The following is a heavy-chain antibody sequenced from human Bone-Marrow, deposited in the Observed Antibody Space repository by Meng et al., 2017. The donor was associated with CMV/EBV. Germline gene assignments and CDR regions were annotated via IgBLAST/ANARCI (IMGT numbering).Heavy chain of an antibody. Sequence: ASVKVSCKASGYTFTGYYIYWVRQAPGQGLEWMGIINPSGGSTSYAQKFQGRVTMTRDTSTSTVYMELSSLRSEDTAVYYCASGRGIAAAGEPRMDVWGQGTTVTVSS. J-gene: IGHJ6*02. CDR2: INPSGGST. D-gene: IGHD6-13*01. CDR1: GYTFTGYY. CDR3: ASGRGIAAAGEPRMDV. V-gene: IGHV1-46*01.